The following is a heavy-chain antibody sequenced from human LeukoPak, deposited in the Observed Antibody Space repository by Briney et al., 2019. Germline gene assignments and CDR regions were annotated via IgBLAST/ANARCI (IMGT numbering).Heavy chain of an antibody. CDR1: GGSITSRDC. D-gene: IGHD2-15*01. J-gene: IGHJ4*02. Sequence: PSETLSLTCGVSGGSITSRDCWSWVRQPPGKGLEWIGEICLDGRIHYTPSLKSRISISIDRSRDQFSLNLISVAAADTAIYFCASQGGLRNDFWGQGTLVTVSS. CDR3: ASQGGLRNDF. CDR2: ICLDGRI. V-gene: IGHV4-4*02.